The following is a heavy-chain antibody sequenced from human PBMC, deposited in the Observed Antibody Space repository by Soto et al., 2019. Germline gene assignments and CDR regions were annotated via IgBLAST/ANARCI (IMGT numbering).Heavy chain of an antibody. V-gene: IGHV1-3*01. CDR3: AREMPVIAAAAVS. D-gene: IGHD6-13*01. CDR1: GYTFTSSA. J-gene: IGHJ3*01. Sequence: ASVKVSCSAAGYTFTSSAMHWVRQAPGQRLEWMGWINAGNGNTKYSQKFQGRVTITRDTSASTAYMELSSLRSEDTAVYYCAREMPVIAAAAVSWGQGTMVTVSS. CDR2: INAGNGNT.